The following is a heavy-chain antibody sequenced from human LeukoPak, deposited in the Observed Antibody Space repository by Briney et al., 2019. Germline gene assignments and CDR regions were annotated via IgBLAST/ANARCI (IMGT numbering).Heavy chain of an antibody. Sequence: GGSLRLSCAASGFTFSSYAMSWVRQAPGERLEWVSTITGSGGNTYYADSVKGRFTISRDNSKNTLYLQVNSLRAEDTALYYCAKDFYYYDSSGPFDYWGQGTLVTVSS. D-gene: IGHD3-22*01. CDR2: ITGSGGNT. CDR3: AKDFYYYDSSGPFDY. V-gene: IGHV3-23*01. CDR1: GFTFSSYA. J-gene: IGHJ4*02.